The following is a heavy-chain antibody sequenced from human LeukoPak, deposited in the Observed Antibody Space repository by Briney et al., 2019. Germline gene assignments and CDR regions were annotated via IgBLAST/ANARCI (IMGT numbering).Heavy chain of an antibody. Sequence: PSETLSLTCTVSGGSIGSFYWGWLRQPPGKGLEWIGYIYFSGSTYYNPSLKSRVTISLDTPKHQFSLRLSSVTAADTAVYYCARHDLAYCGGDSCYAGSIHYWGQGTLVTVSS. CDR1: GGSIGSFY. V-gene: IGHV4-59*08. D-gene: IGHD2-15*01. CDR3: ARHDLAYCGGDSCYAGSIHY. CDR2: IYFSGST. J-gene: IGHJ4*02.